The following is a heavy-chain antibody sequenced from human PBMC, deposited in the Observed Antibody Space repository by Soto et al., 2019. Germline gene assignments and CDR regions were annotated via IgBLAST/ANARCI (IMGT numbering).Heavy chain of an antibody. CDR1: GGPFTGYY. Sequence: QVQLQQWGAGLLKPSETLSLSCAVYGGPFTGYYLSWIRQPPGKGLEWIGEISHSGRTNYNPSLKSRVTISIDTSTSQFSLKLSSVTAADTAVYYCARGVATVEIASWGQGTLVTVSS. CDR2: ISHSGRT. J-gene: IGHJ4*02. V-gene: IGHV4-34*01. D-gene: IGHD4-4*01. CDR3: ARGVATVEIAS.